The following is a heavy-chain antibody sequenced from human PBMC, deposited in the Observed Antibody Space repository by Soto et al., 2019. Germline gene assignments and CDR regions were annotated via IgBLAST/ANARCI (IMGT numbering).Heavy chain of an antibody. V-gene: IGHV3-73*01. CDR1: GFTFSGSA. CDR3: TRRTFCSALGYYYMDV. J-gene: IGHJ6*03. D-gene: IGHD2-15*01. Sequence: EVQLVESGGGLVQPGGSLKLSCAASGFTFSGSAMHWVRQASGKGLEWVGRIRSKANSYATAYAASVKGRFTISRDDSKNTAYLQMNSLKTEDTAVYYCTRRTFCSALGYYYMDVWGKGTTVTVSS. CDR2: IRSKANSYAT.